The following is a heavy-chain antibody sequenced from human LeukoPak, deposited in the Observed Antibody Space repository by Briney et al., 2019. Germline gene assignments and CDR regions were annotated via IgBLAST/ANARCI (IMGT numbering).Heavy chain of an antibody. D-gene: IGHD3-10*01. CDR3: ASSIWFGELPPFDY. CDR1: GGSISSGGYY. J-gene: IGHJ4*02. Sequence: PSETLSLTCTVSGGSISSGGYYWSWLRQHPGKGLEWIGYIYYSGSTYYNPSLKSRVTITVDTSKNQFSLKLSSVTAADTAVYYCASSIWFGELPPFDYWGQGTLVTVSS. CDR2: IYYSGST. V-gene: IGHV4-31*03.